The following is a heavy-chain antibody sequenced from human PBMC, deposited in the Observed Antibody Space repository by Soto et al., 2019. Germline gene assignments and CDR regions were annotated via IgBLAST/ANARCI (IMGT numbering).Heavy chain of an antibody. D-gene: IGHD6-19*01. CDR3: VRGPTSGWNA. V-gene: IGHV4-34*01. CDR2: INHSGST. Sequence: SETLSLTCAVYGGSFSGYYWSWIRQPPGKGLEWIGEINHSGSTNYNPSLNSRVTISVDKSKNQFSLNLGSVTAADTAVYYCVRGPTSGWNAWGQGTLVTVSS. J-gene: IGHJ5*02. CDR1: GGSFSGYY.